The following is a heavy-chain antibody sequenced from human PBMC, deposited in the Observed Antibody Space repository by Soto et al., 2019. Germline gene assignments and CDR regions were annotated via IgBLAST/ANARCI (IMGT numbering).Heavy chain of an antibody. Sequence: QVPLVQSGAEVKKPGSSVTVSCKASGGTFSSYAIHWVRQAPGQGLEWMGGIIPMYGPAKYAQRFQGRVTTTADESTTTVYKELSSLTTQDTAVYYWARVTSMLRGVIDKWFDPWGEGTLVTGSS. J-gene: IGHJ5*01. V-gene: IGHV1-69*01. CDR3: ARVTSMLRGVIDKWFDP. D-gene: IGHD3-10*01. CDR2: IIPMYGPA. CDR1: GGTFSSYA.